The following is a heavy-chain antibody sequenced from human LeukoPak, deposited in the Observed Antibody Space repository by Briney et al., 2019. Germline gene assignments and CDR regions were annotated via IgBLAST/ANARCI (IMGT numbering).Heavy chain of an antibody. J-gene: IGHJ4*02. D-gene: IGHD2-15*01. CDR1: GFSFSAYW. CDR2: INPAGSET. Sequence: GGSLRLSCAASGFSFSAYWMTRVRQAPGTGLEWVANINPAGSETYYVDPVKGRFSISRDNAKNLIYLQMNSLRAEDTAVYHCARFGYVAAVDVWGQGTPVTVSS. CDR3: ARFGYVAAVDV. V-gene: IGHV3-7*01.